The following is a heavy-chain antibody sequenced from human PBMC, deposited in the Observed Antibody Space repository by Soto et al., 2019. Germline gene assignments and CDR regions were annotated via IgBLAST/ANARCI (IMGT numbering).Heavy chain of an antibody. V-gene: IGHV1-46*01. D-gene: IGHD3-22*01. CDR3: ARDPESSYRYYYDSSGYSNWFDP. Sequence: GASVKVSCKTSGYTSTTNYMHWVRQAPGQGLEWMGVINPSSGNTVSSQTFQGRVTMTRDASTSTVYMELSSLRSEDTAVYYCARDPESSYRYYYDSSGYSNWFDPWGQGTLVTVSS. J-gene: IGHJ5*02. CDR1: GYTSTTNY. CDR2: INPSSGNT.